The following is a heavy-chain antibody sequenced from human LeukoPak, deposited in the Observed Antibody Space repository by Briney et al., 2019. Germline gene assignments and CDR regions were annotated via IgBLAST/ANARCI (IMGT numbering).Heavy chain of an antibody. CDR2: INHSGST. D-gene: IGHD2-8*01. Sequence: ETLSLTCAVYGGSFSGYYWSWIRQPPGKGLEWIGEINHSGSTNYNPSLKSRVTISVDTSKNQFSLKPSSVTAADTAVYYCARGQADEDIVLMVYAILMTRSCWFDPWGQGTLVTVSS. V-gene: IGHV4-34*01. CDR3: ARGQADEDIVLMVYAILMTRSCWFDP. J-gene: IGHJ5*02. CDR1: GGSFSGYY.